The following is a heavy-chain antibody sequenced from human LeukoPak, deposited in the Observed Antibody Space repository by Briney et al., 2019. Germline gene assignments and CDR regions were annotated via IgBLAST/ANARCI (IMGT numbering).Heavy chain of an antibody. CDR1: GYTLTGYY. V-gene: IGHV1-2*02. J-gene: IGHJ4*02. D-gene: IGHD3-22*01. CDR2: INPNSGGT. Sequence: ASVKVSCKASGYTLTGYYMHWVRQAPGQGLEWMGWINPNSGGTNYAQKFQGRVTMTRDTSISTAYMELSRLRSDDTAVYYCATSKYYYDSSAHWRYWGQGTLVTVSS. CDR3: ATSKYYYDSSAHWRY.